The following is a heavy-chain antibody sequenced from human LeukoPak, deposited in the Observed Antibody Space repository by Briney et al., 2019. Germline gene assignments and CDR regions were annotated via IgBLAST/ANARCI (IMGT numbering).Heavy chain of an antibody. V-gene: IGHV3-23*01. Sequence: GGSLRLSCAASGFTFSSSAMSWVRQAPGKGLEWVSAISGSGSTYYADSVKGRFTISRDNSKNTLFLQMNSLGAEDTAVYYCATKKFTAMVPYFDYWGQGTLVTVSS. CDR3: ATKKFTAMVPYFDY. CDR2: ISGSGST. CDR1: GFTFSSSA. J-gene: IGHJ4*02. D-gene: IGHD5-18*01.